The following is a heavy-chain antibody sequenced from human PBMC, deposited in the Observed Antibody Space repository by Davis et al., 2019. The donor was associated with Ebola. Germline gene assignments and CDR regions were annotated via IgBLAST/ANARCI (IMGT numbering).Heavy chain of an antibody. J-gene: IGHJ4*02. CDR2: IKSKTDGGTT. CDR3: TTEDRAVAVDY. V-gene: IGHV3-15*07. Sequence: GESLKISCAASGFTFSNAWMNWVRQAPGKGLEWVGRIKSKTDGGTTDYAAAVKGRFTISRDDSKNTLYLQMNSLKTEDTAVYYCTTEDRAVAVDYWGQGTLVTVSS. CDR1: GFTFSNAW. D-gene: IGHD6-19*01.